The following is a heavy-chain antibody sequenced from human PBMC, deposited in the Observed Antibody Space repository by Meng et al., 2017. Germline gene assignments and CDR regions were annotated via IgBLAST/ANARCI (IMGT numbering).Heavy chain of an antibody. CDR3: ARDEDISAAGKLFGDY. V-gene: IGHV1-2*06. Sequence: VTAGGQGKTPGASVKFSCKPSGNNFPDHYIPWVRQAPGHGLEWMGRIDPKNGDTHYAQKFQGRVTMTGDTSISTAYMDLSGLRSDDTAVYYCARDEDISAAGKLFGDYWGQGTLVTVSS. CDR1: GNNFPDHY. J-gene: IGHJ4*02. D-gene: IGHD6-13*01. CDR2: IDPKNGDT.